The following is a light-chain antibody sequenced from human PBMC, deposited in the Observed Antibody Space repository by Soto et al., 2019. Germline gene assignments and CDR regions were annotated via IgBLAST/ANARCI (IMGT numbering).Light chain of an antibody. CDR1: SSDGGNYDF. Sequence: SVLTQPASVSGAPGQSITISCAGTSSDGGNYDFVSWYQQPPGKAPKLMIYDVSSRPSGVSNRFSGSKSYNTASLPLSGFQAEDESEYYCKSYTTSDTYVFGAGTKVTVL. J-gene: IGLJ1*01. CDR3: KSYTTSDTYV. V-gene: IGLV2-14*01. CDR2: DVS.